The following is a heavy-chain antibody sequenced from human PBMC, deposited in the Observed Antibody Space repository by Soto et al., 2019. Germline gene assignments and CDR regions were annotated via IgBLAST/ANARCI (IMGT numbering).Heavy chain of an antibody. V-gene: IGHV4-34*01. Sequence: PSETLSLTCAVYGGSFSGYYWSWIRQPPGKGLEWIGELNDSGGTNYNASLKSRVSISGDTSKNQFSLRLTSVTAADTAVYYCVTVNLVGAAYYFDYWGPGTLVTVSS. J-gene: IGHJ4*02. CDR3: VTVNLVGAAYYFDY. CDR1: GGSFSGYY. D-gene: IGHD1-26*01. CDR2: LNDSGGT.